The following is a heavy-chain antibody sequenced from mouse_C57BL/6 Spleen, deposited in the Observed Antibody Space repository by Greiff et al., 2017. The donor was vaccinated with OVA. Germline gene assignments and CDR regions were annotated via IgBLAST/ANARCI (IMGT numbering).Heavy chain of an antibody. J-gene: IGHJ4*01. Sequence: QVQLQQPGAELVKPGASVKLSCKASGYTFTSYWMPWVKQRPGQGLEWIGMIHPNSGSTNYNEKFKSKATLTVDKSSSTAYMQLSSLTSEDSAVYYCAPYDQRAMDYWGQGTSVTVSS. CDR1: GYTFTSYW. CDR2: IHPNSGST. V-gene: IGHV1-64*01. CDR3: APYDQRAMDY. D-gene: IGHD2-3*01.